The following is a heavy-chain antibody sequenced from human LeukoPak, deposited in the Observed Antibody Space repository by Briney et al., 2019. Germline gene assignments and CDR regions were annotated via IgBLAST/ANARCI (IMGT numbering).Heavy chain of an antibody. CDR1: GFTFSTYV. CDR2: ISSNGDNT. V-gene: IGHV3-64D*06. Sequence: GGSLRLSCSVSGFTFSTYVMHWVRQAPGKGLEYVSAISSNGDNTYYADSVKGRFTISRDNSKNTLYLQMSSLRADDTAVYYCVREKGYWGQGTLVTVSS. J-gene: IGHJ4*02. CDR3: VREKGY.